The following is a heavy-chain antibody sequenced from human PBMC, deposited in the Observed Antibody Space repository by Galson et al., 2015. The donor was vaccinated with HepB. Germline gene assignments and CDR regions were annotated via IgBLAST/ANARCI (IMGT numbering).Heavy chain of an antibody. CDR1: GFIFRHHA. Sequence: SLRLSCAGSGFIFRHHAMAWIRQAPGKGLEWVSGINGRGSTRSYSDAVKGRFSISRDNPKDTVFLQMDNLRAEDTAVYYCVKEGSWFGGDWFDPWGQGALVTGS. CDR3: VKEGSWFGGDWFDP. J-gene: IGHJ5*02. CDR2: INGRGSTR. V-gene: IGHV3-23*01. D-gene: IGHD3-16*01.